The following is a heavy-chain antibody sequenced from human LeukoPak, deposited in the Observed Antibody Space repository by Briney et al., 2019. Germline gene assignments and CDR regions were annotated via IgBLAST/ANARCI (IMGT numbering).Heavy chain of an antibody. V-gene: IGHV3-30*03. CDR1: GFTFSSYG. CDR2: ISYDGSNK. J-gene: IGHJ4*02. Sequence: PGGSLRLSCAASGFTFSSYGMHWVRQAPGKGLEWLAVISYDGSNKYYADSVKGRFTNSRDSSNNTLALQMNSLRAEDTAVYYCASPLWDYWGQGILVTVSS. CDR3: ASPLWDY. D-gene: IGHD3-10*01.